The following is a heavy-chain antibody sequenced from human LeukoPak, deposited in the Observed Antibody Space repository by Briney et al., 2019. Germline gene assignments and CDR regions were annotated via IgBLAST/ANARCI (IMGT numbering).Heavy chain of an antibody. D-gene: IGHD2-21*02. Sequence: GGSLRLSCAASGFIFSSFAIHWVRQSPGKGLEWVPVISYDGSNKYYTDSVKGRFTVSRDNSKNTLYLQMNSLRPEDTSVYYCATERAGVVTLQYWGQGTLVTVSS. J-gene: IGHJ4*02. CDR2: ISYDGSNK. CDR3: ATERAGVVTLQY. V-gene: IGHV3-30*04. CDR1: GFIFSSFA.